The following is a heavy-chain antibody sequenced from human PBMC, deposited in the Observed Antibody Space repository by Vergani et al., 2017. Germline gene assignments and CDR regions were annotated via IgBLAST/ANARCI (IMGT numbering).Heavy chain of an antibody. Sequence: EVQLVESGGGLVQPGGSLRLSCAASGFTFSDHYMDWVRQAPGKGLEWVGRTRNKANSYTTEYAASVKGRFTISRDDSKNSLYLQMNSLKTEDTAVYYCARDGTKCAFDIWGQGTMVTVSS. CDR3: ARDGTKCAFDI. D-gene: IGHD2-2*01. J-gene: IGHJ3*02. CDR2: TRNKANSYTT. V-gene: IGHV3-72*01. CDR1: GFTFSDHY.